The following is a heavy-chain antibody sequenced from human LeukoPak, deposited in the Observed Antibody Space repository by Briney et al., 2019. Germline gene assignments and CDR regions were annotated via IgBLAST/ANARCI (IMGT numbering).Heavy chain of an antibody. Sequence: PGGSLRLSCAASGFTFINLNMNWVRQAPGKGLEWVSSICSSSDYIYYADAVKGRFTITRDNANNSLFLQMNSLRAEDTAVYYCARDGGGSYLNWGQGTLVTVSS. CDR2: ICSSSDYI. D-gene: IGHD1-26*01. J-gene: IGHJ4*02. CDR3: ARDGGGSYLN. V-gene: IGHV3-21*01. CDR1: GFTFINLN.